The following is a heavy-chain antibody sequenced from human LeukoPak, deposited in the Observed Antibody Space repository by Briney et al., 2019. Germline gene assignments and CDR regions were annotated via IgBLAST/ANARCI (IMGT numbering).Heavy chain of an antibody. CDR2: INSDGSST. CDR3: AREGYGDFFFDP. V-gene: IGHV3-74*01. D-gene: IGHD4-17*01. Sequence: GGSLRLSCAASGFTFSSYWMHWVRQAPGKGLVWVSRINSDGSSTSYADSVKGRFTISRDNAKNTLYLQMNSLRAEDTAVYYCAREGYGDFFFDPWGQGTLVTVSS. CDR1: GFTFSSYW. J-gene: IGHJ5*02.